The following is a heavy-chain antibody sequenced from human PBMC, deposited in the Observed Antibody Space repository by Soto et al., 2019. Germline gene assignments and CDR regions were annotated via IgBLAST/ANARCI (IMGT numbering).Heavy chain of an antibody. CDR3: ARAGHCSGGSCLTYYYYYGMDV. D-gene: IGHD2-15*01. CDR2: IYHSGST. V-gene: IGHV4-4*02. Sequence: TLSLTCAFSGGSISSSNWWSWVRQPPGKGLEWIGEIYHSGSTNYNPSLKSRVTISVDKSKNQFSLKLSSVTAADTAVYYCARAGHCSGGSCLTYYYYYGMDVWGQGTTVTVSS. CDR1: GGSISSSNW. J-gene: IGHJ6*02.